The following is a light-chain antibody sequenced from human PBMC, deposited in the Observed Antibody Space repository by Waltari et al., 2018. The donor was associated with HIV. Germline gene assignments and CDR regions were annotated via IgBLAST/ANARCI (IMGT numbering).Light chain of an antibody. CDR1: NRNIGFYSL. CDR3: SSYTSGDTVL. Sequence: QSALTQPASVSGSPGQSLTISCTGTNRNIGFYSLFSWYRQYPGQAPQLLIYGVTSRPSGVSSRFSGSKAGNTASLTISGLHVDDEADYYCSSYTSGDTVLFGGGTKLTVL. CDR2: GVT. J-gene: IGLJ3*02. V-gene: IGLV2-14*01.